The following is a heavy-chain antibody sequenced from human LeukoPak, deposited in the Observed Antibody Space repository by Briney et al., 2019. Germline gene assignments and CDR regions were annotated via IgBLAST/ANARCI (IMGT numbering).Heavy chain of an antibody. Sequence: PSETLSLTCTVSGVSISSSNSYWGWIRQPPGKGLEWIGSIYYSGNTYYNASLKSQVSISIDTSKDQFSLRLTSVTAADTAVYYCARQTGSGLFILPGGQGTLVTVSS. D-gene: IGHD3/OR15-3a*01. CDR1: GVSISSSNSY. V-gene: IGHV4-39*01. J-gene: IGHJ4*02. CDR3: ARQTGSGLFILP. CDR2: IYYSGNT.